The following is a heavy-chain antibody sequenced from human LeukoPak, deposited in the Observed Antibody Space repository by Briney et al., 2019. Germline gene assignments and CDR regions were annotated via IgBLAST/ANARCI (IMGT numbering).Heavy chain of an antibody. V-gene: IGHV4-34*01. CDR1: GGSFSGYY. D-gene: IGHD4/OR15-4a*01. Sequence: SETLSLTCAVYGGSFSGYYWSWIRQPPGKGLEWIGEINHSGSTNYNPSLKSRVTISVDTSKNQFPLKLSSVTAADTAVYYCARGLTTPPLYYFDYWGQGTLVTVSS. CDR3: ARGLTTPPLYYFDY. J-gene: IGHJ4*02. CDR2: INHSGST.